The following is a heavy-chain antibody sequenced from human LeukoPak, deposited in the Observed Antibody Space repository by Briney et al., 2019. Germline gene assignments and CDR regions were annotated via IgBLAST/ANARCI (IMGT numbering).Heavy chain of an antibody. V-gene: IGHV3-30*03. CDR3: ARDFPTDSSYPVDYYYYYMDV. D-gene: IGHD6-13*01. J-gene: IGHJ6*03. Sequence: GGSLRLSCAASGFTFSSYGMHWVRQAPGKGLEWVAVISYDGSNKYYADSVKGRFTISRDNSKNTLYLQMNSLRAEDTAVYYCARDFPTDSSYPVDYYYYYMDVWGKGTTVTVSS. CDR2: ISYDGSNK. CDR1: GFTFSSYG.